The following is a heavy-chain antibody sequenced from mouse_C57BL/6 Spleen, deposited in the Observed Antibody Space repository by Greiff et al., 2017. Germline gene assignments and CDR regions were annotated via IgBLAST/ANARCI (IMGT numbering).Heavy chain of an antibody. CDR1: GYTFTSYW. CDR2: IYPGSGST. J-gene: IGHJ2*01. V-gene: IGHV1-55*01. D-gene: IGHD2-5*01. Sequence: VQLQQPGAELVKPGASVKMSCKASGYTFTSYWITWVKQRPGQGLEWIGDIYPGSGSTNYNEKFKSKATLTVDTSSSTAYMQLSSLTSEDSAVYYCARYSNYVYYFDYWGQGTTLTVSS. CDR3: ARYSNYVYYFDY.